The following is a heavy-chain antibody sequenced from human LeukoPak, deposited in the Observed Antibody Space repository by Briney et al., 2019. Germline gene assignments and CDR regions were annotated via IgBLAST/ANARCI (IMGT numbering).Heavy chain of an antibody. D-gene: IGHD6-19*01. CDR3: ARGKSSGWYYYYYGMDV. CDR2: TYYRSKWYN. J-gene: IGHJ6*02. V-gene: IGHV6-1*01. Sequence: SQTLSLTCAISGDSVSSNSAAWNWIRRSPSRGLEWLGSTYYRSKWYNDYAVSVKSRITINPDTSKNQFSLQLNSVTPEDTAVYYCARGKSSGWYYYYYGMDVWGQGTTVTVSS. CDR1: GDSVSSNSAA.